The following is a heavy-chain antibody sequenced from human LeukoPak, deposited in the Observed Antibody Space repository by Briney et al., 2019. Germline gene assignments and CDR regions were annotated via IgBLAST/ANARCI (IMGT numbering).Heavy chain of an antibody. Sequence: PSQTLSLTCTVSSGSISSGDYYWSWIRQPPGKGLEWIGYIYYSGSTYYNPSLKSRVTISVDTSKNQFSLKLSSVTAADTAVYYYARDHLPYGMDVWGQGTTVTVSS. CDR3: ARDHLPYGMDV. V-gene: IGHV4-30-4*01. J-gene: IGHJ6*02. CDR1: SGSISSGDYY. CDR2: IYYSGST.